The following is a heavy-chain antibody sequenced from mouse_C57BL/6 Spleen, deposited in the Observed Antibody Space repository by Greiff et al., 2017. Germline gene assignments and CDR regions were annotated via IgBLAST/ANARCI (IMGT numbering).Heavy chain of an antibody. CDR1: GYAFSSYW. Sequence: VQLQQSGAELVKPGASVKISCKASGYAFSSYWLNWVKQRPGKGLEWIGQIYPGDGDTTYNGKFKGKATLTADKSSSTAYMQLSSLTSEDSAVYFCARSDNGVFDYWGQGTTLTVSS. D-gene: IGHD1-3*01. CDR2: IYPGDGDT. V-gene: IGHV1-80*01. CDR3: ARSDNGVFDY. J-gene: IGHJ2*01.